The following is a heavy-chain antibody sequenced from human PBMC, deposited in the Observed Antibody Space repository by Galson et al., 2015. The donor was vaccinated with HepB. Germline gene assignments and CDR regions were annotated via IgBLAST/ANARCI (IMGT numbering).Heavy chain of an antibody. J-gene: IGHJ4*02. CDR3: AKGAPGADS. CDR1: GFTFSDPY. V-gene: IGHV3-11*06. CDR2: ISGSGTDT. Sequence: SLRLSCAASGFTFSDPYMSWIRQAPGKGLEWVSYISGSGTDTNYADSVKGRFTISRDNAKNSLYLQMNSLEAEDTALYYCAKGAPGADSWCQGTLVTVSS.